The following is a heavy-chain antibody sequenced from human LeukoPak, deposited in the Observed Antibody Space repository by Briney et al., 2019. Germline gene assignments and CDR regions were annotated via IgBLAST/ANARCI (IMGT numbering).Heavy chain of an antibody. V-gene: IGHV3-23*01. CDR3: ARNQDSSWYYYYMDV. CDR2: ISNSKGISD. Sequence: PGGSLRLSCAVSGFTFTNYPMSWVRQAPGKGLEWVSGISNSKGISDYYADSVKGRLTISRDNSKNTLYLQMNSLRADDTALYYCARNQDSSWYYYYMDVWGKGTTVTVSS. D-gene: IGHD6-13*01. CDR1: GFTFTNYP. J-gene: IGHJ6*03.